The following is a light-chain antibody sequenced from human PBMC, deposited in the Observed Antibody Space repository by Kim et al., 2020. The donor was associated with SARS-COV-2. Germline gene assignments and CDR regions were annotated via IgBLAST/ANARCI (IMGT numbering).Light chain of an antibody. V-gene: IGLV3-1*01. Sequence: VSPGQTVSIPCAGDKLGDKYVSWYQQRPGPSPALVIYRDNKRPSGIPERFSGSNSGNTATLTISGTHAMDEADYYCQAWDSSTFYVFGTGTKVTVL. CDR1: KLGDKY. J-gene: IGLJ1*01. CDR2: RDN. CDR3: QAWDSSTFYV.